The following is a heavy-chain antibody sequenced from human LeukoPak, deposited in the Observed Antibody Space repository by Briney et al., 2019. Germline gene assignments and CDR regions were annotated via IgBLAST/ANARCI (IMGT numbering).Heavy chain of an antibody. D-gene: IGHD3-10*01. J-gene: IGHJ4*02. CDR1: GFTFSSYG. Sequence: GGSLRLSCAASGFTFSSYGMHWVRQAPGKGLEWVAVISYDGSNKYYADSVKGRFTISRDNSKNTLYLQMNSLRAEDTAVYYCANAMGPSMVRGVIIPAFDYWGQGTLVTVSS. CDR3: ANAMGPSMVRGVIIPAFDY. CDR2: ISYDGSNK. V-gene: IGHV3-30*18.